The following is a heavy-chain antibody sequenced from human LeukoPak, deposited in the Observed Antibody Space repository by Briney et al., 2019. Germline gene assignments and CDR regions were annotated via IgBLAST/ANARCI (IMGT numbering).Heavy chain of an antibody. CDR2: INPNSGGT. CDR1: GYTFTGYY. J-gene: IGHJ4*02. CDR3: ARGSITMVRGFVDY. V-gene: IGHV1-2*02. D-gene: IGHD3-10*01. Sequence: GASVKVSCKASGYTFTGYYMHWVRQAPGQGLEWMGWINPNSGGTNYAQKFQGGVTMTRDTSISTAYMELSRLRSDDTAVYYCARGSITMVRGFVDYWGQGTLVTVSS.